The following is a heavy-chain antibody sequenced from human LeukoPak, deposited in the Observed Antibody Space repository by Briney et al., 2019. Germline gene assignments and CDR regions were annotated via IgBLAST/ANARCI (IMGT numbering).Heavy chain of an antibody. V-gene: IGHV1-69*05. CDR2: IIPIFSTA. CDR3: ARESRPIVPGGVHLDY. CDR1: GYTFTSYD. D-gene: IGHD2-2*01. J-gene: IGHJ4*02. Sequence: GASVKVSCKASGYTFTSYDINWVRQATGQGLEWMGGIIPIFSTANYARKFQGRVTITTDESTSTAYMELSSLRSEDTAVYYCARESRPIVPGGVHLDYWGQGTLVTVSS.